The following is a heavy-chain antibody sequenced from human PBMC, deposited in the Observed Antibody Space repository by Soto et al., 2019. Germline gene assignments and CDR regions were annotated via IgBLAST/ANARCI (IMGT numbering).Heavy chain of an antibody. Sequence: PSETLSLTCAVSGGSISSGGYSWSWIRQPPGKGLEWIGYMYHSGSTYYNPSLKSRVTISVDTSKNQFSLKLSSVTAADTAVYYCARLTGTTGYYYYYGMDVWGQGTTVTVS. CDR3: ARLTGTTGYYYYYGMDV. J-gene: IGHJ6*02. CDR1: GGSISSGGYS. V-gene: IGHV4-30-2*05. D-gene: IGHD1-7*01. CDR2: MYHSGST.